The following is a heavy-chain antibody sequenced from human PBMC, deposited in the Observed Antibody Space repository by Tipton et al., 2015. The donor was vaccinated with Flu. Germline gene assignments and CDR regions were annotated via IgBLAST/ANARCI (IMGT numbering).Heavy chain of an antibody. V-gene: IGHV3-64*01. CDR3: ARRNYDSSGYYYDY. Sequence: GSLRLSCAASGFTVNSNYMTWVRQAPGKGLEYVSAISSNGVNTYYGNSVKGRFTISRDNSKNTLYLQMGSLRAEDMAVYYCARRNYDSSGYYYDYWGQGILVTVSS. CDR2: ISSNGVNT. CDR1: GFTVNSNY. D-gene: IGHD3-22*01. J-gene: IGHJ4*02.